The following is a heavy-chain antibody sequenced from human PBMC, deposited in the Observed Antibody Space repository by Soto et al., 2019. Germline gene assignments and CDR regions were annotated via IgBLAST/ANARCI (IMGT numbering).Heavy chain of an antibody. D-gene: IGHD4-17*01. V-gene: IGHV5-51*01. CDR1: GHNFATYL. J-gene: IGHJ4*02. Sequence: GESLKISCKSSGHNFATYLIGWVRQMPGKGLEWMAIIYPSDSDTRYSPSFPGQVTISADKSISTTYLQWSSLRASDTAMYYCARERATGDSYFEFWGQGTLVTVSS. CDR2: IYPSDSDT. CDR3: ARERATGDSYFEF.